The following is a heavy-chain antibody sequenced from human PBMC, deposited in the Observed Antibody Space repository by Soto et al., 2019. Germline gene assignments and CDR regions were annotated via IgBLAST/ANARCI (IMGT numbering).Heavy chain of an antibody. CDR3: ARNIYGDDDGVYYYGMDV. D-gene: IGHD4-17*01. CDR2: IWYDGVNK. Sequence: QVQLVESGGGVVQPGRSLRLSCAASGFTLSSHGMHWVRQAPGKGLAWVAVIWYDGVNKYYADSVKGRFTVSRDNSKNTLYLQMNSLRAEDTAVYYCARNIYGDDDGVYYYGMDVWGQGTTVTVSS. J-gene: IGHJ6*02. V-gene: IGHV3-33*01. CDR1: GFTLSSHG.